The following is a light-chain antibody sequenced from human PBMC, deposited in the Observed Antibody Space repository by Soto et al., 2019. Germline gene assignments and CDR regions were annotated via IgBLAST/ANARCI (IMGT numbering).Light chain of an antibody. Sequence: QSVLTQPPSASGTPGQGVTISCSGSSSNIGINPVYWYQQLPGTAPKLLIYRNNQRPSGVPDRFSGSKSGASASLAISGLRSEDEAEYDCAAWDDSLSGVVFGGGTKLTVL. CDR3: AAWDDSLSGVV. J-gene: IGLJ2*01. V-gene: IGLV1-47*01. CDR1: SSNIGINP. CDR2: RNN.